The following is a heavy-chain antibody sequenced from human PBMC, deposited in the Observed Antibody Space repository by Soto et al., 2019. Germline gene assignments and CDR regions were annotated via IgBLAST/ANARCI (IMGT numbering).Heavy chain of an antibody. J-gene: IGHJ4*02. CDR1: GFTFSDSA. D-gene: IGHD5-18*01. V-gene: IGHV3-73*02. Sequence: EVQLVESGGGLVQPGGSLKLSCAASGFTFSDSAMHWVRQASGKGLEWVGRVRSKVNSYATAYAASVKGRFTISRDDSKNTAYLQMNSLKTEATAVYYCTSRRDWTAVDPLDYWGQGTLVTVSS. CDR2: VRSKVNSYAT. CDR3: TSRRDWTAVDPLDY.